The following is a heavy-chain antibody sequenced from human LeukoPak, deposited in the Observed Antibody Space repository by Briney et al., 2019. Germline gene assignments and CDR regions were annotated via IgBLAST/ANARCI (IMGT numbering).Heavy chain of an antibody. V-gene: IGHV4-4*09. Sequence: PSETLSLTCTVSGSISSYYWSWIRQPPGKGVEWIGYIYTSGSTNYNPSLKSRVTISVDTSKNQFSLDLSSVTAADTAVYYCARQKCTSTSCLTKNAFDIWGQGTMVTVSS. CDR3: ARQKCTSTSCLTKNAFDI. CDR2: IYTSGST. J-gene: IGHJ3*02. CDR1: GSISSYY. D-gene: IGHD2-2*01.